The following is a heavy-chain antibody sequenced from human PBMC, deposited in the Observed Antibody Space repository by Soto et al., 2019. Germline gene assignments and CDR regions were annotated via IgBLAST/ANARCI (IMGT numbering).Heavy chain of an antibody. V-gene: IGHV2-5*02. CDR3: AHRPFGGPPGYYDSSGYYLEPPFDY. D-gene: IGHD3-22*01. J-gene: IGHJ4*02. CDR1: GFSLSTSGVG. CDR2: IYWDDDK. Sequence: GSGPTLVNPTQTLTLTCTFSGFSLSTSGVGVGWIRQPPGKALEWLALIYWDDDKRYSPSLKSRLTITKDTSKNQVVLTMTNMDPVDTATYYCAHRPFGGPPGYYDSSGYYLEPPFDYWGQGTLVTVSS.